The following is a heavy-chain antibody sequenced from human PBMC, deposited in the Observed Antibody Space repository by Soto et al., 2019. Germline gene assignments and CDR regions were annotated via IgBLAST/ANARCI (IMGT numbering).Heavy chain of an antibody. Sequence: GGSLRLSCAASGFTCSSYSMNWVRRAPGKGLEWVSYISSSISTIYYADSVKGRFTISRDNAKNSLYLQMNSLRAEDTAVYYCARAQDPPYDAFDIWGQGTMVTVSS. J-gene: IGHJ3*02. V-gene: IGHV3-48*04. D-gene: IGHD2-15*01. CDR3: ARAQDPPYDAFDI. CDR1: GFTCSSYS. CDR2: ISSSISTI.